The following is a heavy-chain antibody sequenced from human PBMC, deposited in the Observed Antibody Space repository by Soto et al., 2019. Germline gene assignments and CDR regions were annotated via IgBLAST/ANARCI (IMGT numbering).Heavy chain of an antibody. CDR1: GFTFSSFT. J-gene: IGHJ6*02. CDR3: VRDGEVLFYYYGMDV. Sequence: ESGGGLVKPGGSLRLSCAASGFTFSSFTMNWIRQAPGKGLEWVSSISPTTSHISYADSVKGRFTISRDNAKNSLYLQMNSLRAGDTAVYYCVRDGEVLFYYYGMDVWGQGTTVTVSS. V-gene: IGHV3-21*06. D-gene: IGHD2-21*01. CDR2: ISPTTSHI.